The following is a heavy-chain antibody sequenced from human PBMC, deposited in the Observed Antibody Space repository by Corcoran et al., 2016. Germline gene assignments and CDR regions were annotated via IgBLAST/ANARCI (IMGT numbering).Heavy chain of an antibody. CDR2: ISAYNGNT. V-gene: IGHV1-18*01. CDR3: TRDGSREGSRASCYSGYYYYGMDV. J-gene: IGHJ6*02. D-gene: IGHD2-2*01. CDR1: GSTFTRNA. Sequence: QVQLVQSGAEVEKPGASVKVSCKASGSTFTRNAFSWVRQAPGQGLEWMGWISAYNGNTNYAQNFQGRFTMTTDASTSTAYMGRRSLRSDDTAVYYCTRDGSREGSRASCYSGYYYYGMDVWGQGTTVTVSS.